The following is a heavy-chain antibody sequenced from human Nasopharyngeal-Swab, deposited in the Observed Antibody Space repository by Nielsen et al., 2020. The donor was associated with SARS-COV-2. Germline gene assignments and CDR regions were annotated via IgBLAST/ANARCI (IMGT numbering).Heavy chain of an antibody. CDR3: AHRAAYDFWSGDHWFDP. CDR1: GFPHSTRGVG. J-gene: IGHJ5*02. V-gene: IGHV2-5*02. D-gene: IGHD3-3*01. Sequence: SGPTLLNPTHTLTLTCTFSGFPHSTRGVGVGWIRQPPGKALEWLALIYWDADKRYSPSLKSRLTVTKDTSKNQVVLTMTNMGPVDTATYYCAHRAAYDFWSGDHWFDPWGQGTLVTVSS. CDR2: IYWDADK.